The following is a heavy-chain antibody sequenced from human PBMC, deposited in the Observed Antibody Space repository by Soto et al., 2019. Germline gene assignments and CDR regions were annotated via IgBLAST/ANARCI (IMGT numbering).Heavy chain of an antibody. CDR2: ISSSSSYI. V-gene: IGHV3-21*01. Sequence: PRLSCAASGFTFSSYSMNWVRQATGKGLEWGSSISSSSSYIYYADSVKGRFTISRDNAKNSLYLQMNSLRAEDTAVYYCARKRGSGIWVILWGAVDIWGQGXMVTV. D-gene: IGHD3-10*01. J-gene: IGHJ3*02. CDR1: GFTFSSYS. CDR3: ARKRGSGIWVILWGAVDI.